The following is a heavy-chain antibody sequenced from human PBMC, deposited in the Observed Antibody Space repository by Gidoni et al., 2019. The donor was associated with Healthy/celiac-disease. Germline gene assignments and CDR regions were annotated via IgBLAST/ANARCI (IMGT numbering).Heavy chain of an antibody. V-gene: IGHV3-23*01. CDR3: AKGPKFSTMIVVVITPDY. CDR2: ISGSGGST. CDR1: GFTFSSYA. D-gene: IGHD3-22*01. J-gene: IGHJ4*02. Sequence: EVQLLESGGGLVQPGGSLSLSCAASGFTFSSYAMSWVRQAPGKGLEWVSAISGSGGSTYYAYSVKGRFTISRDNSKNTLYLQMNSLRAEDTAVYYCAKGPKFSTMIVVVITPDYWGQGTLVTVSS.